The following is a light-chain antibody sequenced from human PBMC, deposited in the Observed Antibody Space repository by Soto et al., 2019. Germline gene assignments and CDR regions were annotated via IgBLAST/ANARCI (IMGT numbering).Light chain of an antibody. J-gene: IGKJ1*01. CDR2: AAS. CDR1: QSISSY. CDR3: QQSYSTPPVT. Sequence: DIPMPQSPSSLSASVGDRVTITCRASQSISSYLNWYQQKPGKAPKLLIYAASSLQSGVPSRFSGSGSGTDFTRTISSLQPEDFATYYCQQSYSTPPVTFGQGTKVEIK. V-gene: IGKV1-39*01.